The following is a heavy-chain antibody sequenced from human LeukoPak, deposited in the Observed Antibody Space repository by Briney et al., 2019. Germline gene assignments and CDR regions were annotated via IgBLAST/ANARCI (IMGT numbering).Heavy chain of an antibody. CDR1: GFTFSSYS. D-gene: IGHD6-19*01. J-gene: IGHJ4*02. CDR3: ARVRGSGWYILDY. V-gene: IGHV3-21*01. CDR2: ISSSSSYI. Sequence: GGSLRLSCAASGFTFSSYSMNWVRQAPGKGLEWVSSISSSSSYIYYADSVKGRFTISRDNAKNSLYLQMNSLRAEDTAVYYCARVRGSGWYILDYWGQGTLVTVPS.